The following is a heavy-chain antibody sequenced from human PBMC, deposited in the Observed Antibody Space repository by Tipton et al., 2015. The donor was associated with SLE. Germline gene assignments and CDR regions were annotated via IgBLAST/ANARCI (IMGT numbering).Heavy chain of an antibody. J-gene: IGHJ3*02. V-gene: IGHV4-31*03. CDR2: IYYSGNT. CDR3: ARVVLWFGELLGGDAFDI. CDR1: GGSMSSGGYY. D-gene: IGHD3-10*01. Sequence: TLTLTCTVSGGSMSSGGYYWSWIRQHPGKGLEWIGYIYYSGNTFYNPSLKSRVTISLDTSKNQFSLNLSSVTAADTAVYYCARVVLWFGELLGGDAFDIWGQGTMVTVSS.